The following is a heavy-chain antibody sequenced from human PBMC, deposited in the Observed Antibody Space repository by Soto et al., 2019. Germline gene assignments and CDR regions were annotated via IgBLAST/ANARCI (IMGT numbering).Heavy chain of an antibody. Sequence: QVQLQQWGAGLLKPSETLSLTCAVYGGSFSGYYWSWIRQPPGKGLEWIGEINHSGSTNYNPSLKSRVTISVDTSKNQFSLQLSSVTAADTAVYYCARSRMVVAAPRAHFDYWGQGTLVTVSS. CDR1: GGSFSGYY. V-gene: IGHV4-34*01. CDR2: INHSGST. CDR3: ARSRMVVAAPRAHFDY. J-gene: IGHJ4*02. D-gene: IGHD2-15*01.